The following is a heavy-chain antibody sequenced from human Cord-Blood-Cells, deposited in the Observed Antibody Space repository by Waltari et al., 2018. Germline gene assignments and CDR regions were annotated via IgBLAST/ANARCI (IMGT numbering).Heavy chain of an antibody. D-gene: IGHD3-16*02. CDR3: AREITCGGVIVGRPNWFDP. CDR1: GGSFSVYS. V-gene: IGHV4-34*01. Sequence: QVQLQQWGAGLLKPSETLSLTCAVYGGSFSVYSWSWIRQPPGKGLEWIGEINHSGSTTCNPSSRSRGTVSVDTPKDPLALKLSSVAAAETAVYYCAREITCGGVIVGRPNWFDPWGQGTLVTVSS. J-gene: IGHJ5*02. CDR2: INHSGST.